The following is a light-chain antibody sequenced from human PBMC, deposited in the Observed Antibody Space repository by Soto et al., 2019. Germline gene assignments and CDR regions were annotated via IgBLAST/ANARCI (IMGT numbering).Light chain of an antibody. Sequence: QSVLTQPASVSGSPGQSITISCTGTSSDVGGYNYVSWHQQHPGKAPKLMIFEVSYRPSGVSDRFSGSKSGNTASLTISGVQADDEADYYCSSNTRSSLYVFGTGTKVTVL. J-gene: IGLJ1*01. CDR1: SSDVGGYNY. CDR3: SSNTRSSLYV. V-gene: IGLV2-14*01. CDR2: EVS.